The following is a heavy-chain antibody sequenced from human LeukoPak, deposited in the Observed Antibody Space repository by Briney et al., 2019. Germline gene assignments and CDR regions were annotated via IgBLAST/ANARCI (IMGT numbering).Heavy chain of an antibody. Sequence: SVKVSCKASGGTFSSYAINWVRQAPGQGLEWMGRIIPIFHTTNYAQKFQGRVTITTDESTSTAYMELSSLRSEDTAVYYCATIFGVVIIPADDAFDIWGQGTMVTVSS. V-gene: IGHV1-69*05. CDR2: IIPIFHTT. D-gene: IGHD3-3*01. CDR3: ATIFGVVIIPADDAFDI. CDR1: GGTFSSYA. J-gene: IGHJ3*02.